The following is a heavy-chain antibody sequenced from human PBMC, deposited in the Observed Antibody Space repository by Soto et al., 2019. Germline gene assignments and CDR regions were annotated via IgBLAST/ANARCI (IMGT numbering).Heavy chain of an antibody. Sequence: GGSLRLSCAASGFTFSNYEMNWVRQAPGKGLEWVSYISDGGGTIYYADSVKGRFTISRDNAKNSLYLQMNSLGAEDTAVYYCATFPRSSKRGYWGQGTRVTVSS. D-gene: IGHD4-4*01. CDR1: GFTFSNYE. CDR2: ISDGGGTI. CDR3: ATFPRSSKRGY. V-gene: IGHV3-48*03. J-gene: IGHJ4*02.